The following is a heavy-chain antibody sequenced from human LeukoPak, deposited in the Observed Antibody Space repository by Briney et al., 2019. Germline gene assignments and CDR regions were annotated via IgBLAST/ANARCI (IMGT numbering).Heavy chain of an antibody. CDR2: IYTSGST. CDR1: GGSISGYY. Sequence: SETLSLTCTVSGGSISGYYWSWIRQPAGRGLEWIGRIYTSGSTNYNPSLKSRVTMSVDTSKNQFSLKLSSVTAADTAVYYCARIEYSSSAGLGYWGQGTLVTVSS. V-gene: IGHV4-4*07. D-gene: IGHD6-6*01. CDR3: ARIEYSSSAGLGY. J-gene: IGHJ4*02.